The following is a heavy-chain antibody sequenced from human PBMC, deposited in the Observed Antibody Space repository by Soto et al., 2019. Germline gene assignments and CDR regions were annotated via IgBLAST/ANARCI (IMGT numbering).Heavy chain of an antibody. D-gene: IGHD3-22*01. CDR2: IYYSGST. J-gene: IGHJ4*02. CDR1: GGSITSYF. Sequence: QVQLQESGPRLVKPSETLSLTCAVSGGSITSYFWSWIRQPPGKGLEWIGYIYYSGSTKYNPSLRSRVTMSVDTSKSQFSLKLTSVTAADTAVYYCARDHYYDSTGYYDYWGQGTLVTVSS. CDR3: ARDHYYDSTGYYDY. V-gene: IGHV4-59*01.